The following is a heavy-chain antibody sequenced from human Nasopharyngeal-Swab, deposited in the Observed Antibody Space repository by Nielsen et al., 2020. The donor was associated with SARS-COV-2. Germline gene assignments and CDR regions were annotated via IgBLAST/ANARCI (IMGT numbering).Heavy chain of an antibody. CDR3: ARDFWNDAFDI. CDR1: GVTVSSNY. Sequence: GESLKISCAASGVTVSSNYMSWVRQAPGKGLEWVSVIYSGGSTYCADSVKGRFTISRDNSKNTLYLQMNSLRAEDTAVYYCARDFWNDAFDIWGQGTMVTVSS. CDR2: IYSGGST. V-gene: IGHV3-53*01. J-gene: IGHJ3*02. D-gene: IGHD3-3*01.